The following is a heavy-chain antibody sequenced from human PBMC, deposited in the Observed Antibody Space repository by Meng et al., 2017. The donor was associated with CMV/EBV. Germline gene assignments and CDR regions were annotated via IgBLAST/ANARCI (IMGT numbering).Heavy chain of an antibody. J-gene: IGHJ4*02. CDR1: GYTFTDYD. V-gene: IGHV1-69*05. D-gene: IGHD5-24*01. CDR2: IIPIFGTA. Sequence: SVKVSCKASGYTFTDYDVNWVRQAAGQGLEWMGGIIPIFGTANYAQKFQGRVTITTDESTSTAYMELSSLRSEDTAVYYCAREVGDGGIDYWGQGTLVTVSS. CDR3: AREVGDGGIDY.